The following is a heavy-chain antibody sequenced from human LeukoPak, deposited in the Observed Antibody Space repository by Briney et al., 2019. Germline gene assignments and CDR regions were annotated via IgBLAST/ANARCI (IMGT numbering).Heavy chain of an antibody. Sequence: GGSLRLSCAASGFAVSSNYMSWVRQAPGKRLEWVSVIYRGGSTYYADSVKGRFTISRDNSKNTVNLQMNSLGVEDTAVYYCAKGLGPLVRGVVPRAYYMDVWGRGTTVTVSS. D-gene: IGHD3-10*01. V-gene: IGHV3-66*01. J-gene: IGHJ6*03. CDR2: IYRGGST. CDR3: AKGLGPLVRGVVPRAYYMDV. CDR1: GFAVSSNY.